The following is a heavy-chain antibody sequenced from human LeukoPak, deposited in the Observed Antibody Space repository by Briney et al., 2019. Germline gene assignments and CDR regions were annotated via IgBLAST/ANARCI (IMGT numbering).Heavy chain of an antibody. J-gene: IGHJ4*02. CDR3: AKDLGYSSSYNITLLDY. CDR2: IRYDGSNK. Sequence: GGSLRLSCAASGFTFSSYGMHWVRQAPGKGLEWVAFIRYDGSNKYYADSVKGRFTISRDNSKNTLYPQMNSLRAEDTAVYYCAKDLGYSSSYNITLLDYWGQGTLVTVSS. CDR1: GFTFSSYG. V-gene: IGHV3-30*02. D-gene: IGHD6-6*01.